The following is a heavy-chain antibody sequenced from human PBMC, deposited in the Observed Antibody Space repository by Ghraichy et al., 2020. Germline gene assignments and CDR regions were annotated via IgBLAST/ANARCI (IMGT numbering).Heavy chain of an antibody. D-gene: IGHD6-19*01. V-gene: IGHV4-34*01. CDR2: INRSGST. CDR3: ARGPKLIAVAGTYYYGMDV. CDR1: GGSFSGYY. Sequence: GSLRLSCAVYGGSFSGYYWSWIRQPPGKGLEWIGEINRSGSTNYNPSLKSRVTISVDTSKNQFSLKLSSVTAADTAVYYCARGPKLIAVAGTYYYGMDVWGQGTTVTVSS. J-gene: IGHJ6*02.